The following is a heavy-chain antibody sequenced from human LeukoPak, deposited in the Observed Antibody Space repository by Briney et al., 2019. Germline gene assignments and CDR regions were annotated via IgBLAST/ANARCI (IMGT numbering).Heavy chain of an antibody. CDR2: IDTYGST. CDR1: GGSISSSSFY. J-gene: IGHJ3*02. CDR3: AREFWNYRSGNLQAFHI. V-gene: IGHV4-61*02. D-gene: IGHD3-10*01. Sequence: SETLSLTCTVSGGSISSSSFYWGWIRQPAGKGLEWIGRIDTYGSTKYNPSLKSRVTISVDTSKNHFSLRLSSVTAADTAVYYCAREFWNYRSGNLQAFHIWGQGTMVTVSS.